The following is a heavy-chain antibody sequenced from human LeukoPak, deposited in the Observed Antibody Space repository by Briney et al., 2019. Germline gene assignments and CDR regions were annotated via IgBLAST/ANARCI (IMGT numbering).Heavy chain of an antibody. CDR1: GDSVSTNSAT. J-gene: IGHJ5*01. CDR2: TYYRSKWYN. D-gene: IGHD1-26*01. Sequence: SQTLSLTCAISGDSVSTNSATWTWLRQSPSRGLEWLGRTYYRSKWYNDYAVSMKSRITINPDTSKNQFPLQLNSVTPEDTAVYYCARLVGASWFDSWGQGTLVTASS. V-gene: IGHV6-1*01. CDR3: ARLVGASWFDS.